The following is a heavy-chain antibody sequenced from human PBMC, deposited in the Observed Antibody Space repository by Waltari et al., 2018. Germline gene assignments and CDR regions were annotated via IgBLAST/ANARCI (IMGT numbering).Heavy chain of an antibody. V-gene: IGHV4-39*01. CDR3: ARQGGPPHEDEVPVDL. CDR1: GGSISSSSYY. J-gene: IGHJ2*01. D-gene: IGHD3-16*01. CDR2: IYYSGST. Sequence: QLQLQESGPGLVKPSETLSLTCTVSGGSISSSSYYWGWIRQPPGKGLEWIGCIYYSGSTYYNPSHRSRDTIAVDTSKNQFSRKLSSVTAADTAVYYCARQGGPPHEDEVPVDLWGRDTLVTVSS.